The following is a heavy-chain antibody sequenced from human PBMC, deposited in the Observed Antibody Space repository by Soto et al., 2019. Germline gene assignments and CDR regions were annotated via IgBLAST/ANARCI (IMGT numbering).Heavy chain of an antibody. CDR1: GFTVSSNY. V-gene: IGHV3-53*01. Sequence: EVQLVESGGGLIQPGGSLRLSCAASGFTVSSNYMSWVRQAPGKGLEWVSVIYSGGSTYYADSVKGRFTISRDNSKNTLYLQMNSLRAEDTAVYYCARAPRRGLVGATYYFDYWGQGTLVTVSS. CDR3: ARAPRRGLVGATYYFDY. D-gene: IGHD1-26*01. J-gene: IGHJ4*02. CDR2: IYSGGST.